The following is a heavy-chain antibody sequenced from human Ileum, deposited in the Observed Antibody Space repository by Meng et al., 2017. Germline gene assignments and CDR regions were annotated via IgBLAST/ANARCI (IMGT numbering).Heavy chain of an antibody. CDR3: ARRIRGGSYLG. V-gene: IGHV4-34*01. CDR1: GDSFTDYY. CDR2: IHYSGST. D-gene: IGHD1-26*01. J-gene: IGHJ4*02. Sequence: QLQLMQSGAGMLKPSETLSLTCNVYGDSFTDYYWNWIRQPPGKGLEWIGEIHYSGSTNYNPSLESRVTISEDTSQKQFSLRLSSVTAADTAVYYCARRIRGGSYLGWGQGTLVTVSS.